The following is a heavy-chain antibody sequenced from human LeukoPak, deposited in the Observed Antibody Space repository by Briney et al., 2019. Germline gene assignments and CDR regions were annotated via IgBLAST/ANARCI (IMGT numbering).Heavy chain of an antibody. Sequence: GASVKVSCKTSGYTFTSYGISWVRQAPGQGLEWMGWISAYNGNTNYAQKLQGRVTMTTDTSTTTAYMELSSLRSEDTAVYYCARDVKGDYGQARGGFDYWGQGTLVTVSS. V-gene: IGHV1-18*01. D-gene: IGHD4-17*01. CDR1: GYTFTSYG. CDR3: ARDVKGDYGQARGGFDY. J-gene: IGHJ4*02. CDR2: ISAYNGNT.